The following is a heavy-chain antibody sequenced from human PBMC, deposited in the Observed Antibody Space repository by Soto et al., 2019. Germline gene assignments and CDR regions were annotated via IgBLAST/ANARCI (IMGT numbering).Heavy chain of an antibody. CDR3: SGDTYGMDV. CDR1: GASINNYY. J-gene: IGHJ6*02. CDR2: IHYSGTT. Sequence: QVQLQESGPGLVKPSETLSLTCTVSGASINNYYCNWVRQPPGKGLEWIGSIHYSGTTHYNPSLERRVTISADSAKNQFSLKLNSVTAADTAVYYCSGDTYGMDVCGQGTTVTVSS. V-gene: IGHV4-59*01.